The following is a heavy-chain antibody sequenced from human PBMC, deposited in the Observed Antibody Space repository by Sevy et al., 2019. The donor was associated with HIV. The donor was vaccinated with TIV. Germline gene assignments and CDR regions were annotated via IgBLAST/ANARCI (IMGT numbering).Heavy chain of an antibody. CDR2: IWSDGSIT. V-gene: IGHV3-33*01. J-gene: IGHJ2*01. CDR1: GFTFSSYG. CDR3: SRESGSNWYFDL. D-gene: IGHD1-26*01. Sequence: GGSLRLSCAASGFTFSSYGMHWVRQAPGKGLEWVAAIWSDGSITYYADSVRGLFAISRDNSKNTVYLQMNSLRAEDTAIYSCSRESGSNWYFDLWGRGTLVTVSS.